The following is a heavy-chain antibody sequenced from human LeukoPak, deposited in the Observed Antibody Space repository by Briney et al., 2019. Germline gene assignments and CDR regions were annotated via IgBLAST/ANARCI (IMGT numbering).Heavy chain of an antibody. Sequence: GGSLRLSCAASGFTFSSYSMNWVRQAPGKGLEWVSSISSSSSYIYYADSVKGRFTISRDNAKNSLYLQMNSLRTEDTAVYYCARDTDYYDSSGYYYVPFDYWGQGTLVTVSS. CDR1: GFTFSSYS. V-gene: IGHV3-21*01. D-gene: IGHD3-22*01. CDR3: ARDTDYYDSSGYYYVPFDY. J-gene: IGHJ4*02. CDR2: ISSSSSYI.